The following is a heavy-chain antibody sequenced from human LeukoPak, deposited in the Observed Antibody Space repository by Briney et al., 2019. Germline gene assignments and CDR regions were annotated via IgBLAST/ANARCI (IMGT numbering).Heavy chain of an antibody. D-gene: IGHD6-19*01. V-gene: IGHV3-13*01. CDR1: GFTFSRYG. CDR3: AGAGSETQWRAFDF. Sequence: PGGSLRLSCAASGFTFSRYGMHWVRQATGKGLEWVSGIGTAGDAYYAGSVKGRFTISRENAKNSLYLQMNSLTAGDTAVYYCAGAGSETQWRAFDFWGRGALVTVFS. J-gene: IGHJ4*02. CDR2: IGTAGDA.